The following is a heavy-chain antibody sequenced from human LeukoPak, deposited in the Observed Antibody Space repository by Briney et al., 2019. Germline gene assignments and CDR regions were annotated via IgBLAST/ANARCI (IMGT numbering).Heavy chain of an antibody. Sequence: GGSLRLSCAASGFTFSSYSMNWVRQAPGKGLEWVSSISSSSSYIYYADSVKGRFTISRDNAKNSLYLQMNSLRAEDTAVYYCAKDNDWEGTTSHSDYWGQGTLVTVSS. CDR2: ISSSSSYI. CDR3: AKDNDWEGTTSHSDY. D-gene: IGHD1-1*01. J-gene: IGHJ4*02. CDR1: GFTFSSYS. V-gene: IGHV3-21*04.